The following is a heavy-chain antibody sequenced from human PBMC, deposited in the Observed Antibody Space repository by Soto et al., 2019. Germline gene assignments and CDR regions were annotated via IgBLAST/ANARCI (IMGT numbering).Heavy chain of an antibody. CDR2: IIPIFGTA. D-gene: IGHD3-22*01. Sequence: QVQLVQSGAEVKKPGSSVKVSCKASGDTFSSYAISWVRQAPGQGLEWMGGIIPIFGTANYAQKFQGRVTITADESTGTAYMELSSLRSEDTAVYYCARDGSGYRSRASPMDVWCQGTTVTVSS. J-gene: IGHJ6*02. V-gene: IGHV1-69*01. CDR1: GDTFSSYA. CDR3: ARDGSGYRSRASPMDV.